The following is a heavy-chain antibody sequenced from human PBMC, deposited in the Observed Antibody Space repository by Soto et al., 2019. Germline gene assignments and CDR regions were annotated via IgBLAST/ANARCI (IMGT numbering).Heavy chain of an antibody. CDR2: INSDESST. J-gene: IGHJ3*02. CDR3: VLLRSTTVGCGDAFDM. CDR1: GFTFSSYW. Sequence: EVQLVESGGGLVQPGGSLRLSCAASGFTFSSYWMHWVRQVPGKGPVWVSRINSDESSTRYADSVKGRFTISRDNPQSTLYLQMDSLRAEDTPVYYCVLLRSTTVGCGDAFDMWGQGTMVTVSS. D-gene: IGHD2-15*01. V-gene: IGHV3-74*02.